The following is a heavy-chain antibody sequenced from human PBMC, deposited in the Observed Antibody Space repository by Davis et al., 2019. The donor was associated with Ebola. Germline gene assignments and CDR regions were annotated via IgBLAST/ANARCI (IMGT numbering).Heavy chain of an antibody. CDR2: ISYDGSNK. Sequence: PGGSLRLSSAASGFTFSSYAMHWVRQAPGKGLEWVAVISYDGSNKYYADSVKGRFTISRDNSKNTLYLQMNSLRAEDTAVYYCARVRQYCSSTSCYSYGMDVWGQGTTVTVSS. CDR3: ARVRQYCSSTSCYSYGMDV. D-gene: IGHD2-2*01. J-gene: IGHJ6*02. V-gene: IGHV3-30-3*01. CDR1: GFTFSSYA.